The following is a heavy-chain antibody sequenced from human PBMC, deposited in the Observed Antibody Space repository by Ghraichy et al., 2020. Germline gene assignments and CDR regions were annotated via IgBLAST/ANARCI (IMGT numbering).Heavy chain of an antibody. V-gene: IGHV4-59*01. J-gene: IGHJ4*02. CDR1: GGSISSYY. D-gene: IGHD3-3*01. Sequence: SETLSLTCTVSGGSISSYYWSWIRQPPGKGLEWIGYIYYSGSTNYNPSLNSRVTISVDTSKNQFSLKLSSVTAADTAVYYCARDRRIYDFWSQGTLVTVSS. CDR2: IYYSGST. CDR3: ARDRRIYDF.